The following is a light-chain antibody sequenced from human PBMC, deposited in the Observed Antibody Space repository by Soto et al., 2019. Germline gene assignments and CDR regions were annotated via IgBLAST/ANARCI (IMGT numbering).Light chain of an antibody. J-gene: IGLJ1*01. CDR2: DVA. CDR3: VSYTSSTTYV. CDR1: SSDVGGSNF. V-gene: IGLV2-14*03. Sequence: QSALTQPASVSDSPGQSITISCNGTSSDVGGSNFVSWYQQHPGKPPKLIIYDVANRPSGVSNRFSGSKSGSTASLIISRLQTEDEADYYCVSYTSSTTYVFGTGTKVTVL.